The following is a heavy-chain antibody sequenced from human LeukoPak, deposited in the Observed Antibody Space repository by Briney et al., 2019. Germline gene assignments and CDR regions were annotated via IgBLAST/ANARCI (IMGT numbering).Heavy chain of an antibody. CDR2: IYPGDSDT. J-gene: IGHJ3*02. CDR3: ARHRDCSSTSCYTPNDAFDI. Sequence: GESLKISCKGSGYSFTTYWIGWVRQMPGKGLEWMGIIYPGDSDTRYSPSFQGQVTISADKSISTAYLQWSSLKASDTAMYYCARHRDCSSTSCYTPNDAFDIWGQGTMVTVSS. D-gene: IGHD2-2*02. CDR1: GYSFTTYW. V-gene: IGHV5-51*01.